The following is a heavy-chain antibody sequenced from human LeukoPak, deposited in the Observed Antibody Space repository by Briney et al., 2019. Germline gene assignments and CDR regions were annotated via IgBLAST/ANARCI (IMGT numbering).Heavy chain of an antibody. J-gene: IGHJ4*02. D-gene: IGHD1-14*01. CDR1: GDSISSTAYY. V-gene: IGHV4-39*01. CDR3: TRGFDHAKSGY. Sequence: SETLSLTCTVSGDSISSTAYYWGWSRQPPGKGLEWLGMIHFSGTIYNNPSLMSRVTISVDTSKNQFSLKLTSVTATDTAVYYCTRGFDHAKSGYWGQGTLVTVSS. CDR2: IHFSGTI.